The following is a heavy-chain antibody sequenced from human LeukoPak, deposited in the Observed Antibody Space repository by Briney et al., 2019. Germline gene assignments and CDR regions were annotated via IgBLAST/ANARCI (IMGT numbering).Heavy chain of an antibody. CDR3: ARVPIHYYCDSSGLGDY. J-gene: IGHJ4*02. Sequence: PGRSLRLSCAASGFTFSSYAMHWVRQAPGKGLEWVAVISYDGSNKYYADSVKGRFTISRDDSKNTLYLQMNSLRAEDTAVYYCARVPIHYYCDSSGLGDYWGQGTLVTVSS. CDR1: GFTFSSYA. V-gene: IGHV3-30*04. CDR2: ISYDGSNK. D-gene: IGHD3-22*01.